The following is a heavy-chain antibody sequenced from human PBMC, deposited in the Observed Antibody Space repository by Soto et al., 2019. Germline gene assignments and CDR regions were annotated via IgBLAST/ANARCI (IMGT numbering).Heavy chain of an antibody. CDR1: GGSFSGDY. J-gene: IGHJ6*02. CDR3: ARDLVGDTMIPLGSYYHYGVDV. Sequence: PSEPLSLTCAVYGGSFSGDYWSWIRQPPGKGLEWIGEINHSGSTNYNPSLKTRVTISVDTSKNQFSLKLSSVTAADTAVYYCARDLVGDTMIPLGSYYHYGVDVWGQRTTVTASS. D-gene: IGHD3-22*01. V-gene: IGHV4-34*01. CDR2: INHSGST.